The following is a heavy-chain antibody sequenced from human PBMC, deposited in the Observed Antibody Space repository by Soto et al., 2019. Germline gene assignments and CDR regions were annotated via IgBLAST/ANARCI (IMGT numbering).Heavy chain of an antibody. CDR3: ARGGEIYDILTGYYITEEYYFDY. D-gene: IGHD3-9*01. Sequence: EASVKVSCKASGYTFTGYYMHWVRQAPGQGLEWMGWINPNSGGTNYAQKFQGWVTMTRDTSISTAYMELSRLRSDDTAVYYCARGGEIYDILTGYYITEEYYFDYWGQGTLVTVSS. CDR1: GYTFTGYY. V-gene: IGHV1-2*04. CDR2: INPNSGGT. J-gene: IGHJ4*02.